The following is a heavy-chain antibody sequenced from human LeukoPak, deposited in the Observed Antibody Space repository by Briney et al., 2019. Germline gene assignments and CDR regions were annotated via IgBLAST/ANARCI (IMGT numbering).Heavy chain of an antibody. CDR1: GYSFTNYW. D-gene: IGHD4/OR15-4a*01. CDR3: ARHDGATRPGDY. CDR2: IYPGDSDT. J-gene: IGHJ4*02. V-gene: IGHV5-51*01. Sequence: GESLKISCKCSGYSFTNYWIGWVRQMPGKGLEWMGNIYPGDSDTRYSPSFQGQVTISADKSSSTAYLQWSSLKASDTAMYYCARHDGATRPGDYWGQGTLVTVSS.